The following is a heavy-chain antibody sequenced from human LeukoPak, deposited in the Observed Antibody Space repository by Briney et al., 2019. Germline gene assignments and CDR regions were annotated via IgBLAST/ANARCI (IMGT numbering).Heavy chain of an antibody. CDR1: GGSISSYY. J-gene: IGHJ4*02. Sequence: ASDTLSLTCTVSGGSISSYYWSWIRQPPGKGLEWIGYIYYSGSTNYNPSLKSRVTISVDTSKNQFSLKLSSVTAADTAVYYCASSPQEVRGAMDYWGQGTLVTVSS. CDR2: IYYSGST. CDR3: ASSPQEVRGAMDY. D-gene: IGHD3-10*01. V-gene: IGHV4-59*01.